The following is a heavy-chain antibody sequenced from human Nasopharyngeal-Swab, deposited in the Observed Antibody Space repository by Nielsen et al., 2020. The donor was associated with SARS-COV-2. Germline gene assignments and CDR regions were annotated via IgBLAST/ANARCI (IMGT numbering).Heavy chain of an antibody. D-gene: IGHD4-17*01. Sequence: VRQAPGKGLEWVAVTSRDGSDKYYADSVKGRFTMSRDTSKNVVYLEMNSLSIEDTAAYYCARSVNFDYGDLQPPFGYWGQGTLVTVSS. J-gene: IGHJ4*02. CDR3: ARSVNFDYGDLQPPFGY. V-gene: IGHV3-30-3*01. CDR2: TSRDGSDK.